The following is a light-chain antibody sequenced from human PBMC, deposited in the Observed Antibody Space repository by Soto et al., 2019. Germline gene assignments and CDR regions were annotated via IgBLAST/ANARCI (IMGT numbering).Light chain of an antibody. Sequence: EIVLTQSPATLSLSPGERATLSCRASQSVSKYLAWYQQKPGQAPRLLIYDASNRATGIPARFSGSGSGTDFTLPISSLAPEDFAVYYCQQRSTWPPWTFGQGTKVEIK. CDR2: DAS. CDR3: QQRSTWPPWT. V-gene: IGKV3-11*01. J-gene: IGKJ1*01. CDR1: QSVSKY.